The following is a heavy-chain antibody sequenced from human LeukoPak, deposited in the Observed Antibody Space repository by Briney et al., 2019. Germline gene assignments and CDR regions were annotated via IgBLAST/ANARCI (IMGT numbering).Heavy chain of an antibody. V-gene: IGHV4-38-2*02. J-gene: IGHJ4*02. D-gene: IGHD7-27*01. Sequence: PSETLSLTCVVSGYSISSGYHWGWIRQPPGEGLEWIGSVYRSGSTYYNPSLKGRVTISVDTSKNQISLKVRSVTAADTAVYYCARENWVFDYWGQGILVTVPS. CDR3: ARENWVFDY. CDR2: VYRSGST. CDR1: GYSISSGYH.